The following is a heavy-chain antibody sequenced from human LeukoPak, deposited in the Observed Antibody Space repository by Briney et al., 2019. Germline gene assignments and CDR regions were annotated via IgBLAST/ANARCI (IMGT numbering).Heavy chain of an antibody. Sequence: PGGSPRLSCAASGFTLSSSVMNCVRQALGKGLEWVSYISSSGSTIYYAESVKGRFTISRDNAKNSLYLQMNSLRAEDTAVYYCATHGSAHYYMDVWGKGTTVTISS. D-gene: IGHD2-2*03. CDR1: GFTLSSSV. J-gene: IGHJ6*03. CDR2: ISSSGSTI. V-gene: IGHV3-48*03. CDR3: ATHGSAHYYMDV.